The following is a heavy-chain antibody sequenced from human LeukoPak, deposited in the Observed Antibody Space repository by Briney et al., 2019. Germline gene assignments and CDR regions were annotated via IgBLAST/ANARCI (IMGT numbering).Heavy chain of an antibody. J-gene: IGHJ4*02. CDR1: GFTFSSYG. CDR2: ISYDGSNK. V-gene: IGHV3-30*18. Sequence: GGSLRLSCAASGFTFSSYGTHWVRQAPGKGLEWVAVISYDGSNKYYADSVKGRFTISRDNSKNTLYLQMNSLRAEDTAVYYCAKDRPLDYWGQGTLVTVSS. CDR3: AKDRPLDY.